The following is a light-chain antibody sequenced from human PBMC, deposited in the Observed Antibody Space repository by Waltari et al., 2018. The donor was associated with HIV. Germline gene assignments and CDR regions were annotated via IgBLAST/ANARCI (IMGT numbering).Light chain of an antibody. CDR2: SNN. CDR1: SSNIGSDT. Sequence: QSVLTQPPSASGTPGQRVTISCSGSSSNIGSDTVNWYQQLPGTAPKLLSYSNNQRPSGVPARFSGSKSGTSASLAISGLQSEDEADYYCAAWDDSLNVVFGGGTKLTVL. J-gene: IGLJ2*01. V-gene: IGLV1-44*01. CDR3: AAWDDSLNVV.